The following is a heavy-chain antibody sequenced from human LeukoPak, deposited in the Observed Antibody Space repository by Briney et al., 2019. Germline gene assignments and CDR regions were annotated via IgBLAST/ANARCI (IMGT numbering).Heavy chain of an antibody. Sequence: PGGSLRLSCAASGFTLSIYWMSWVRQAPGKGLEYVSAISSNGGSTYYANSVKGRFTISRDNSKNTLYLQMGSLRAEDMAVYYCARVTRIAVADYYYYYYMDVWGKGTTVTVSS. J-gene: IGHJ6*03. CDR3: ARVTRIAVADYYYYYYMDV. CDR2: ISSNGGST. CDR1: GFTLSIYW. D-gene: IGHD6-19*01. V-gene: IGHV3-64*01.